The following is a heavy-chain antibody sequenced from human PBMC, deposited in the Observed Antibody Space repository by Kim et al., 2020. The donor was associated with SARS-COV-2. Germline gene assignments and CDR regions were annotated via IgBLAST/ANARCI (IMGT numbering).Heavy chain of an antibody. CDR1: GFTFSSYA. CDR3: AKRGGVLNSSGYRKDFDY. J-gene: IGHJ4*02. Sequence: GGSLRLSCAASGFTFSSYAMSWVRQAPGKGLEWVSAISGSGGSTYYADSVKGRFTISRDNSKNTLYLQMNSLRAEDTAVYYCAKRGGVLNSSGYRKDFDYWGQGTLVTVSS. V-gene: IGHV3-23*01. CDR2: ISGSGGST. D-gene: IGHD3-22*01.